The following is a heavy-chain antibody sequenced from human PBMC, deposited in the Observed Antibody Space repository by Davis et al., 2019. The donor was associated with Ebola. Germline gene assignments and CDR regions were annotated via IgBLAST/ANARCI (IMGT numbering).Heavy chain of an antibody. V-gene: IGHV1-69*13. J-gene: IGHJ6*02. CDR3: AQTASIVVVPAAISSYYYYGMDV. Sequence: SVKVSCKVSGYTLTELSMHWVRQAPGQGLEWMGGIIPIFGTANYAQKFQGRVTITADESTSTAYMELSSLRSEDTAVYYCAQTASIVVVPAAISSYYYYGMDVWGQGTTVTVSS. CDR2: IIPIFGTA. D-gene: IGHD2-2*02. CDR1: GYTLTELS.